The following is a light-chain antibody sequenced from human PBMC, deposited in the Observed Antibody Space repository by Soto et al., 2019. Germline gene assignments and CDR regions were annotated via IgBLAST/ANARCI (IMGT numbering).Light chain of an antibody. CDR1: QTVRNNY. V-gene: IGKV3-20*01. J-gene: IGKJ5*01. CDR2: DAS. Sequence: IVLTHSPATLSLSPWERATLSCRASQTVRNNYLAWYQQKPGQAPRLLIYDASSRATGIPDRFSGGGSGTDFTLTISRLEPEDFAVYYCQQYGSSPPINFGQGTRLEIK. CDR3: QQYGSSPPIN.